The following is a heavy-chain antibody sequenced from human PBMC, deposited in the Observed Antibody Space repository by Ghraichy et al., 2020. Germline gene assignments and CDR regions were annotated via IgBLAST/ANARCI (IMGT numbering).Heavy chain of an antibody. CDR3: AREPHGTGFFDY. Sequence: ASVKVSCKASGYTFTTYYMHWVRQAPGQGLEWMGVINPSDGTRNYALNFQGRVTMTRDTSTSTVYMEVSSLRSEDTAVYYCAREPHGTGFFDYWGQGTLVTVSS. J-gene: IGHJ4*02. V-gene: IGHV1-46*01. CDR2: INPSDGTR. CDR1: GYTFTTYY. D-gene: IGHD1-7*01.